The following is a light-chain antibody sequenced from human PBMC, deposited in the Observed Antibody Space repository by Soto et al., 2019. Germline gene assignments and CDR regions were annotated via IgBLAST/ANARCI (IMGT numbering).Light chain of an antibody. J-gene: IGKJ4*01. CDR1: QSVSEY. V-gene: IGKV3-11*01. Sequence: EIVLTQSPDTLSLSPGERATLSCRASQSVSEYLAWYQQKPGQAPRLLISDASNRATGIPARFSGSGSGTDFTLTISSLEPEDFAIYYCQQRRSRPLTFGGGTKVDI. CDR2: DAS. CDR3: QQRRSRPLT.